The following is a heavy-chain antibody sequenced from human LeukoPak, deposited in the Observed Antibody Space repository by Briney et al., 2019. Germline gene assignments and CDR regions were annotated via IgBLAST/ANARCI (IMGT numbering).Heavy chain of an antibody. Sequence: PGGSLRLSCTGSGFSFVRHWLHCGRQAPGKGLELVSHINPEGTLTTYADFVKGRFTISRDNTNNKLYLQMYRLRVVDTALYCCVRGQVIHYGLDYWGQGALVTVSS. D-gene: IGHD3-10*01. CDR2: INPEGTLT. V-gene: IGHV3-74*01. CDR3: VRGQVIHYGLDY. CDR1: GFSFVRHW. J-gene: IGHJ4*02.